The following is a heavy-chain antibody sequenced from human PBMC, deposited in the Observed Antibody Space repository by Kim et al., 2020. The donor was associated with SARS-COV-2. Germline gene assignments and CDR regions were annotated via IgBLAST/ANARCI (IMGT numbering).Heavy chain of an antibody. J-gene: IGHJ6*02. D-gene: IGHD6-19*01. CDR2: IYHSGST. V-gene: IGHV4-4*02. CDR3: ARVDSSGWYGHYYYGMDV. CDR1: GGSISSSNW. Sequence: SETLSLTCPVSGGSISSSNWWSWVRHPPGKGLEWIGEIYHSGSTNYNPSLKSRVTISVDKSKNQFSLKLSSVTAADTAVYYCARVDSSGWYGHYYYGMDVWGQGTTVTVSS.